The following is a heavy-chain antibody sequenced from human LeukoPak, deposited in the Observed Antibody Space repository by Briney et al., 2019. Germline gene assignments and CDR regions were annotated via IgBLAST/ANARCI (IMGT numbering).Heavy chain of an antibody. J-gene: IGHJ4*02. CDR1: GVTFSSYS. CDR2: ISSSRSYI. Sequence: GGSLRLSCAASGVTFSSYSMNWVRQAPGKGLEWVSSISSSRSYIYYADSVKGRFTISRDNAKNSLYLQMNSLRAEDSAIYYCATYRQVLLPFESWGQGTLVTVSS. D-gene: IGHD5-18*01. CDR3: ATYRQVLLPFES. V-gene: IGHV3-21*04.